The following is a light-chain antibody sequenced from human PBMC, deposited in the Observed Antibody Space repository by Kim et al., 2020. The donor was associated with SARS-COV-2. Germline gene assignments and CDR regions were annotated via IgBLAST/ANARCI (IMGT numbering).Light chain of an antibody. CDR1: SSNIGAGYD. V-gene: IGLV1-40*01. CDR2: SNG. J-gene: IGLJ1*01. CDR3: QSYDSSLSGYV. Sequence: QTVTVSCIGSSSNIGAGYDVHWYQHLPTTAPKLLIYSNGNRPSGVPDRISGSKSGTSASLAITGLQAEDEADYYCQSYDSSLSGYVFGSGTKVTVL.